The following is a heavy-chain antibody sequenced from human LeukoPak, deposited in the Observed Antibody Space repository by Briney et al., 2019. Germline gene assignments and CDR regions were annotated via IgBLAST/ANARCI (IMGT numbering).Heavy chain of an antibody. D-gene: IGHD6-13*01. V-gene: IGHV4-39*07. CDR2: IYYSGST. Sequence: SETLSLTCTVSGGSISSSSYYWGWIRQPPGKGLEWIGSIYYSGSTYYNPSLKSRVTISVDTSKNQFSLKLSSMTAADTAVYYCARHGARAAAYYWGQGTLVTVSS. CDR3: ARHGARAAAYY. CDR1: GGSISSSSYY. J-gene: IGHJ4*02.